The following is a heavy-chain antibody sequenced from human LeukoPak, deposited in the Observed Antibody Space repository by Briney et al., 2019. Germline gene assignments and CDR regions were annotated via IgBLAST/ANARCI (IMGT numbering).Heavy chain of an antibody. Sequence: GGSLRLSCAASGFTFSSYWMSWVRQAPGKGLEWVANIKQDGSEKYYVDSVKGRFIISRDNAKNSLYLQMNSLRAEDTAVYYCARDTSLSTHDYWGQGTLVTVSS. CDR2: IKQDGSEK. V-gene: IGHV3-7*01. CDR3: ARDTSLSTHDY. CDR1: GFTFSSYW. D-gene: IGHD2-2*01. J-gene: IGHJ4*02.